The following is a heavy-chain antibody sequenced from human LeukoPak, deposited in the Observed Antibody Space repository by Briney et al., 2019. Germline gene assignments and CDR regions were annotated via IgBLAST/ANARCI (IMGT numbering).Heavy chain of an antibody. D-gene: IGHD3-10*01. CDR3: ARRGYYGSGSYYNFDY. CDR1: GGSLSSYY. J-gene: IGHJ4*02. CDR2: IYYSGST. Sequence: SETLSLTCTVFGGSLSSYYWSWIRQPPGKGLEWIGYIYYSGSTNYNPSLKSRVTISVDTSKNQFSLKLSSVTAADTAVYYCARRGYYGSGSYYNFDYWGQGTLVTVSS. V-gene: IGHV4-59*08.